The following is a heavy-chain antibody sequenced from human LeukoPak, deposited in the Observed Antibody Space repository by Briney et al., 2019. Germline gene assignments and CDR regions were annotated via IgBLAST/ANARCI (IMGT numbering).Heavy chain of an antibody. CDR1: GYTLTELS. CDR3: ARDSVRRGYDFWSGYLDY. Sequence: VASVKVSCKVSGYTLTELSMHWVRLAPGQGLEWMGGIIPIFGTANYAQKFQGRVTITADESTSTAYMELSSLRSEDTAVYYCARDSVRRGYDFWSGYLDYWGQGTLVTVSS. D-gene: IGHD3-3*01. V-gene: IGHV1-69*13. J-gene: IGHJ4*02. CDR2: IIPIFGTA.